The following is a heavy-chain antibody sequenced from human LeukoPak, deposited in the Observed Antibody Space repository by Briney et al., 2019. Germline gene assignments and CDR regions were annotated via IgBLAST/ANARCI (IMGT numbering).Heavy chain of an antibody. CDR3: ARFPVEYSSSPSYYYYGMDV. CDR1: GGSISSYY. CDR2: IYYSGST. V-gene: IGHV4-59*01. D-gene: IGHD6-6*01. J-gene: IGHJ6*02. Sequence: SETLSLTCTVSGGSISSYYWSWIRQPPGKGLEWIGYIYYSGSTNYNPSLKSRVTISVDTSKNQFSLKLSSVTAADTAVYYCARFPVEYSSSPSYYYYGMDVWGQGTTVTVSS.